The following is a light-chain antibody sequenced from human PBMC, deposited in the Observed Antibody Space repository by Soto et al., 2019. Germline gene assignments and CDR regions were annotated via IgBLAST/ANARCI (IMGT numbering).Light chain of an antibody. V-gene: IGKV1-5*03. J-gene: IGKJ4*01. CDR2: KAS. CDR3: QQCNSYSVT. CDR1: QSISSW. Sequence: DIQMTQSPSTLSASVGDRVTITCRASQSISSWLAWYQQKPGKAPKLLIYKASSLESGVPSRFSGSGSGTEFTLTISSLQPDDFATYYCQQCNSYSVTFGGGTKVDIK.